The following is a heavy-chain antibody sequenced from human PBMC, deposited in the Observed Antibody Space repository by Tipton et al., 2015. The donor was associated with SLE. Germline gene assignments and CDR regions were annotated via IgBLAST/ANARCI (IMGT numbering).Heavy chain of an antibody. CDR1: GGSFSDYF. CDR2: VNHSGST. V-gene: IGHV4-34*01. Sequence: LRLSCAVYGGSFSDYFWTWIRQSPGKGLEWIGDVNHSGSTDYHPSLKSRVTMSVDTSKDQFSLKLTSVTAADTALYYCARCTIFGVVRGSFDSWGQGTLVTVS. D-gene: IGHD3-3*01. CDR3: ARCTIFGVVRGSFDS. J-gene: IGHJ4*02.